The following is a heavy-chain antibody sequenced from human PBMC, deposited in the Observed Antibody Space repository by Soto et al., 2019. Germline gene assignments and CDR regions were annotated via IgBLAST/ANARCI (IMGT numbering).Heavy chain of an antibody. V-gene: IGHV4-31*03. J-gene: IGHJ5*02. Sequence: QVQLQESGPGLVKPSQTLSLPCTVSGGSISSDGSYWSWIRQHPGKVLEWIGCLFYSGSTYYNPSLKSRVTISVDTSKIQFPLKLSSVTAADTAVYYCARGLAAAGLFGFGPWGQGTLVTVSS. CDR2: LFYSGST. CDR1: GGSISSDGSY. D-gene: IGHD6-13*01. CDR3: ARGLAAAGLFGFGP.